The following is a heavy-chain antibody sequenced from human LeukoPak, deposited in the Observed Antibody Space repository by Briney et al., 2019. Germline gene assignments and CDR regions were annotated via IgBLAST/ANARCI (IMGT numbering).Heavy chain of an antibody. D-gene: IGHD3-22*01. CDR3: ASDSKIRESSGYYYYFDY. CDR1: GGTFSSYA. Sequence: GASVKVSCKASGGTFSSYAISWVRQAPGQGLEWMGGIIPIFGTANYAQKFQGRVTITADESTSTAYMELSSLRSEDTAVYYCASDSKIRESSGYYYYFDYWGQGTLDTVSS. J-gene: IGHJ4*02. V-gene: IGHV1-69*13. CDR2: IIPIFGTA.